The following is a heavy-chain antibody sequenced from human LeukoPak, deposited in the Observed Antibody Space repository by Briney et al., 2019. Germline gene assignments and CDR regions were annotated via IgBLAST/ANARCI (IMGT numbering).Heavy chain of an antibody. CDR2: IYYSGST. CDR1: GGSISSYY. CDR3: ARQTLGYCSSTSCLNYYYGMDV. Sequence: SETLSLTCTVSGGSISSYYWSWIRQPPGKGLEWIGYIYYSGSTNYNPSLKSRVTISVDTSKNQFSLKLSSVTAADTAVYYCARQTLGYCSSTSCLNYYYGMDVWGQGTTVTVSS. V-gene: IGHV4-59*08. J-gene: IGHJ6*02. D-gene: IGHD2-2*01.